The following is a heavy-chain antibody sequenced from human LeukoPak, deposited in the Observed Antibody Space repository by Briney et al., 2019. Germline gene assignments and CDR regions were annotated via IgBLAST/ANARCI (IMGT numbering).Heavy chain of an antibody. J-gene: IGHJ4*02. D-gene: IGHD3-22*01. CDR1: GFTFSSYG. CDR2: IRYDGSNK. V-gene: IGHV3-30*02. Sequence: GGSLRLSCAASGFTFSSYGMHWVRQAPGKGLEWVAFIRYDGSNKYYADSVKGRFTISRDNSKNTLYLQMNSLRAEDTAVYYCARVGDYYDSSGYCHFDYWGQGTLVTVSS. CDR3: ARVGDYYDSSGYCHFDY.